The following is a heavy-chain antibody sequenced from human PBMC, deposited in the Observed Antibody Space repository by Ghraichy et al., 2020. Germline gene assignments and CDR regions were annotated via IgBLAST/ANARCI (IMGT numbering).Heavy chain of an antibody. D-gene: IGHD3-3*01. CDR3: ASLAGRYYDFWSGYPSTYYFDY. CDR1: GGSISSYY. CDR2: IYYSGST. V-gene: IGHV4-59*01. Sequence: SETLSLTCTVSGGSISSYYWSWIRQPPGKGLEWIGYIYYSGSTNYNPSLKSRVTISVDTSKNQFSLKLSSVTAADTAVYYCASLAGRYYDFWSGYPSTYYFDYWGQGTLVTVSS. J-gene: IGHJ4*02.